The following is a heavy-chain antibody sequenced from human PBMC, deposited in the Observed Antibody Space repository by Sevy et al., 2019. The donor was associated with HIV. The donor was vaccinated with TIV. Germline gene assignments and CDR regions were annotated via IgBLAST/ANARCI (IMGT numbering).Heavy chain of an antibody. Sequence: GGSLRLSCAASGLTFSNAGMNWVRQAPGRGLEWVGRIKSNSAGGTTDYAAPLKGRLTISRDDSKSMLFLQMNSLKTEDTTVYYCTTAPRGITIGGVPKPHWGQGTLVTVSS. J-gene: IGHJ4*02. CDR1: GLTFSNAG. CDR2: IKSNSAGGTT. D-gene: IGHD3-16*01. CDR3: TTAPRGITIGGVPKPH. V-gene: IGHV3-15*01.